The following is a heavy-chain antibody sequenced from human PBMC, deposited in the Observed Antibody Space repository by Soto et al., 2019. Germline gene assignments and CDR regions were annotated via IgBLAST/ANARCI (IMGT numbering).Heavy chain of an antibody. CDR2: ISKSGTII. D-gene: IGHD3-22*01. V-gene: IGHV3-11*01. CDR3: ARGMYESSGYSYSPMDS. J-gene: IGHJ4*02. CDR1: GFIFSDYY. Sequence: GGSLRLSCAVSGFIFSDYYMTWIRQAPGKGLEWISYISKSGTIIYYADSVKGRFTISRDNAKNSLYLQMNSLRAEDTAVYFCARGMYESSGYSYSPMDSWAQGTLVTVSS.